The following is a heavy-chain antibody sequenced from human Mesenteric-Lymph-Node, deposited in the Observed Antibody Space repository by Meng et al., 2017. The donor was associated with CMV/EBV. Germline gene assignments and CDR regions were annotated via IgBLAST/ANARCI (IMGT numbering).Heavy chain of an antibody. D-gene: IGHD3-3*01. CDR2: ISGSGGST. J-gene: IGHJ4*02. V-gene: IGHV3-23*01. CDR1: GFTFSSYG. CDR3: AKDRRWLLSPSYSYFDY. Sequence: GESLKISCAASGFTFSSYGMHWVRQAPGKGLEWVSAISGSGGSTYYADSVKGRFTISRDNSKNTLYLQMNSLRAEDTAVYYCAKDRRWLLSPSYSYFDYWGQGTLVTVSS.